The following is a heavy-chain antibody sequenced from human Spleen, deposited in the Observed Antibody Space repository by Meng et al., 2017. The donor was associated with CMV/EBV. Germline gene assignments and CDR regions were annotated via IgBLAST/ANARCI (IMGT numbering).Heavy chain of an antibody. CDR3: ARDPYDFWSGNYYGMDV. J-gene: IGHJ6*02. Sequence: SETLSLTCTVSGGSISSYYWSWIRQSPGKGLEWIGEINHSGSTTYNPSLKSRVTISIDASKNQFSLKLSSVTAADTAVYYCARDPYDFWSGNYYGMDVWGQGTTVTVSS. CDR2: INHSGST. D-gene: IGHD3-3*01. CDR1: GGSISSYY. V-gene: IGHV4-34*01.